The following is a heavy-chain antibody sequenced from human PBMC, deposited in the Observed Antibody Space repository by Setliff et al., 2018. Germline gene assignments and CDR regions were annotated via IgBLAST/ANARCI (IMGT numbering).Heavy chain of an antibody. CDR1: GGTFSSYG. CDR3: AGGQPLVRKYYYYMDV. D-gene: IGHD3-10*01. Sequence: ASVKVSCKASGGTFSSYGIAWVRQAPGQGLEWMGTIIPIFDTANYAQKFQGRVTITADESTSTAYMELSSLGSEDTAVYYCAGGQPLVRKYYYYMDVWGKGTTVTVS. J-gene: IGHJ6*03. CDR2: IIPIFDTA. V-gene: IGHV1-69*13.